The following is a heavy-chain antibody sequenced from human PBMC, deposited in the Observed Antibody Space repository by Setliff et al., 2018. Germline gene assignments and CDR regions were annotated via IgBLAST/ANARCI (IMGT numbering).Heavy chain of an antibody. CDR3: ARDVKGGNFDY. J-gene: IGHJ4*02. V-gene: IGHV3-7*01. CDR2: IKEDGSEK. CDR1: GFTFSNYW. Sequence: GGSLRLSCAASGFTFSNYWMAWLRQAPGKRLEWVAQIKEDGSEKYYGDSLKGRFTISRDNAKNSLYLQLNNLRAEDTAVYYCARDVKGGNFDYWGQGTLVTVSS.